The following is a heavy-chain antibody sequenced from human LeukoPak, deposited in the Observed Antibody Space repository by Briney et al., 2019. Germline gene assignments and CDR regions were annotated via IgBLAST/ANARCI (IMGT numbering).Heavy chain of an antibody. CDR2: INTNTGNP. CDR3: ARQGPGYCSSTSCYGVAY. D-gene: IGHD2-2*01. Sequence: GASVKVSCKASGYTFNRYAMNWVRQAPGQGLEWMGWINTNTGNPTYAQGFTGRFVFSLDTSASTVYLQISSLKAEDTAVYYCARQGPGYCSSTSCYGVAYWGQGTLVTVSS. J-gene: IGHJ4*02. V-gene: IGHV7-4-1*02. CDR1: GYTFNRYA.